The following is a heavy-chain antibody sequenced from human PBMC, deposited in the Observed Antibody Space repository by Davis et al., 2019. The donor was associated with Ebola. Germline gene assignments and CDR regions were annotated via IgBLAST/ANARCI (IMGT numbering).Heavy chain of an antibody. CDR3: ARIASFGDGVDY. D-gene: IGHD3-3*01. J-gene: IGHJ4*02. V-gene: IGHV1-18*04. Sequence: AASVKVSCKASGYTFTSYGISWVRQAPGQGLEWMGWISAYNGNTNYAQKLQGRVTMTTDTSTTIVYMELSSLKSEDTAVYYCARIASFGDGVDYWGQGTLVTVSS. CDR1: GYTFTSYG. CDR2: ISAYNGNT.